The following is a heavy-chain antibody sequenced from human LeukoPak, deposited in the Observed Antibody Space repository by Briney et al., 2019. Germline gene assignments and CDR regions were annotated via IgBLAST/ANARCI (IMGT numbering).Heavy chain of an antibody. J-gene: IGHJ5*02. D-gene: IGHD1-26*01. Sequence: PSQTLSLTCTVSGGSISSGSYYWSWIRQPAGKGLEWIGRIYTSGSTNYNPSLKSRVTISVDTSKNQLSLKLSSVTAADTAVYYCARVVGARYNWFDPWGQGTLVTVSS. CDR2: IYTSGST. V-gene: IGHV4-61*02. CDR3: ARVVGARYNWFDP. CDR1: GGSISSGSYY.